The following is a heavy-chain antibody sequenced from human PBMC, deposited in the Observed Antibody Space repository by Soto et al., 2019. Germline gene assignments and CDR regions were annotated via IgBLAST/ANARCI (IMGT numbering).Heavy chain of an antibody. J-gene: IGHJ3*02. D-gene: IGHD5-18*01. Sequence: ASVKVSCKASGFTLLNDYIHWVRQAPRQGLEWMGMIYPSTGATRYSQQFRGRVTVTWDTSTSTVYMELSSLRSEDTAVYYCAAGEVRRGAMARALDAFDIWGQGTMVTV. V-gene: IGHV1-46*01. CDR2: IYPSTGAT. CDR1: GFTLLNDY. CDR3: AAGEVRRGAMARALDAFDI.